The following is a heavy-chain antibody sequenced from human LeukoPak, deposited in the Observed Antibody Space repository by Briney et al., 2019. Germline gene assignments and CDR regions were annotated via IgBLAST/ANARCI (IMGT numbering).Heavy chain of an antibody. CDR2: ISGSSSYI. D-gene: IGHD6-25*01. CDR3: ARLGSQGGVAALDY. CDR1: GFTFSSYS. V-gene: IGHV3-21*01. Sequence: PGGSLRLSCAASGFTFSSYSMNWVRQAPGKGLEWVSSISGSSSYIYYADSVKGRFTISRDNAKNTLYLQMSSLRAEDTAVYYCARLGSQGGVAALDYWGQGTLVTVSS. J-gene: IGHJ4*02.